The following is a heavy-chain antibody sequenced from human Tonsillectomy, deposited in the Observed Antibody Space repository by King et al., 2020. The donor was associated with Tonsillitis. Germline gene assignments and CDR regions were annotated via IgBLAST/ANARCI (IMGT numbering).Heavy chain of an antibody. J-gene: IGHJ4*02. CDR1: GYSFTSYW. V-gene: IGHV5-51*01. CDR3: AKGENYYDSSGFLRPFDY. CDR2: IYPGDSDT. D-gene: IGHD3-22*01. Sequence: EKQLVQSGAEVKKPGESLKISCKGSGYSFTSYWIGWVRQMPGKGLEWMGIIYPGDSDTRYSPSFQGQVTISADKSISTAYLQWSSLKASDTAMYYCAKGENYYDSSGFLRPFDYWGQGTLVTVSS.